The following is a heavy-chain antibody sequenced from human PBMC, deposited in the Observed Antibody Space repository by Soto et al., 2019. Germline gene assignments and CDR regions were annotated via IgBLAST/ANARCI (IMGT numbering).Heavy chain of an antibody. CDR1: GGSISSSNW. CDR3: ARRLLWFGELFRRVKNWFDP. D-gene: IGHD3-10*01. J-gene: IGHJ5*02. CDR2: IYHSGST. V-gene: IGHV4-4*02. Sequence: PSETLSLTCAVSGGSISSSNWWSWVRQPPGKGLEWIGEIYHSGSTNYNPSLKSRVTISVDKSKNQFTLKLSSVTAADTAVYYCARRLLWFGELFRRVKNWFDPWGQGTLVTVS.